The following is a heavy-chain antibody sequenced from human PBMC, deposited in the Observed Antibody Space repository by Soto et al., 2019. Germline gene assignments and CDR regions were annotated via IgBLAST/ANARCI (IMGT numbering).Heavy chain of an antibody. J-gene: IGHJ6*02. CDR2: IIPIFGTA. D-gene: IGHD2-2*01. V-gene: IGHV1-69*13. CDR3: ARDCGVVVLFPYYYGMDV. Sequence: GASVKVSCKASGGTFSSYAISWVRQAPGQGLEWMGGIIPIFGTANYAQKFQGRVTITADESTSTAYMELSSLRSEDTAVYYCARDCGVVVLFPYYYGMDVWGQGTTVTVSS. CDR1: GGTFSSYA.